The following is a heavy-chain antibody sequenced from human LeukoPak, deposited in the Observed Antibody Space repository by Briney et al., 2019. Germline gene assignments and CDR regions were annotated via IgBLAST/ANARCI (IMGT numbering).Heavy chain of an antibody. CDR3: AKDGLAYYDILTGYYVFDI. V-gene: IGHV3-23*01. CDR2: ISGSSGST. D-gene: IGHD3-9*01. Sequence: GGSLRLSCAASGFTFSSYAMSWVRQAPGKGLEWVSAISGSSGSTYYADSVKGRFTISRDNSKNTLYLQMNSLRAEDTAVYYCAKDGLAYYDILTGYYVFDIWGQGTMVTVSS. CDR1: GFTFSSYA. J-gene: IGHJ3*02.